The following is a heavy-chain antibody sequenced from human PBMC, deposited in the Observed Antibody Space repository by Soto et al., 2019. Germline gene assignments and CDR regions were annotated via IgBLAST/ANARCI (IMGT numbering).Heavy chain of an antibody. J-gene: IGHJ6*03. CDR2: INASGGST. D-gene: IGHD2-15*01. CDR1: GYTFTSYY. Sequence: ASVKVSCKASGYTFTSYYMHWVRQAPGQGLEWMGMINASGGSTSYSQKFQGRVTITRDTSASTAYMELSSLRSEDTAVYYCARGGGGYYNYYMDVWGKGTTVTVSS. CDR3: ARGGGGYYNYYMDV. V-gene: IGHV1-46*01.